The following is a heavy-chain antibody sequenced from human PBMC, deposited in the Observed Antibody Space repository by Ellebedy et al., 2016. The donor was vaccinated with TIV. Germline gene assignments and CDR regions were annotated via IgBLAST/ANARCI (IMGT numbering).Heavy chain of an antibody. Sequence: SETLSLTXAVYGGSFSGYYWTWIRQPPGKGLEWIGEINHSGSTNYNPSLKSRVTMSVDTSKSQFSLSLNSVTAADTAVYYCARVRLGHCSSDTRYNAFDVWGQGTRVAVSS. V-gene: IGHV4-34*01. CDR3: ARVRLGHCSSDTRYNAFDV. CDR2: INHSGST. D-gene: IGHD2-2*02. CDR1: GGSFSGYY. J-gene: IGHJ3*01.